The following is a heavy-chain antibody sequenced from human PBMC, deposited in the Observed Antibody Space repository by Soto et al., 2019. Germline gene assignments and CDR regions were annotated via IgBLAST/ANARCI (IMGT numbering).Heavy chain of an antibody. D-gene: IGHD3-22*01. V-gene: IGHV1-69*01. CDR3: ASSRYYYDSSGYYYRNFDY. CDR2: IIPIFGTA. J-gene: IGHJ4*02. CDR1: GGTFSSYA. Sequence: QVQLVQSGAEVKKPGSSVKVSCKASGGTFSSYAISWVRQAPGQGLEWMGGIIPIFGTANYAQKFQGRVTITADESTSTAYMELSSLRSDDTAVYYCASSRYYYDSSGYYYRNFDYWGQGTLVTVSS.